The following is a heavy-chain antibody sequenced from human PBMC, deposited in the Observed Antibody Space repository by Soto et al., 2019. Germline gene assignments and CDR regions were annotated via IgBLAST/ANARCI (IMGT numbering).Heavy chain of an antibody. CDR2: ISSTTNYI. CDR3: ARESEDLTSNFDY. CDR1: GFTFTRYS. Sequence: GGSLRLSCAASGFTFTRYSMNWVRQAPGKGLEWISSISSTTNYIYYADSMKGRFTVSRDNAKNSVYLEMNSLSAEDTALYYCARESEDLTSNFDYWGQGALVTVSS. J-gene: IGHJ4*02. V-gene: IGHV3-21*01.